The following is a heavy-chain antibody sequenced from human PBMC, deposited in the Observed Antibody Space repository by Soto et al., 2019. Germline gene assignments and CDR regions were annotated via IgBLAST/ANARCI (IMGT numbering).Heavy chain of an antibody. CDR1: GFTFSSYS. J-gene: IGHJ4*02. Sequence: EVQLVESGGGLVKPGGSLRLSCAASGFTFSSYSMNWVRQAPGKGLEWVSSISSSSSYIYYADSVKGRFTISRDNAKNSLYLQMNSLRAEDTAVYYCARDNDYGDRELDYWGQGTLVTVSS. V-gene: IGHV3-21*01. D-gene: IGHD4-17*01. CDR3: ARDNDYGDRELDY. CDR2: ISSSSSYI.